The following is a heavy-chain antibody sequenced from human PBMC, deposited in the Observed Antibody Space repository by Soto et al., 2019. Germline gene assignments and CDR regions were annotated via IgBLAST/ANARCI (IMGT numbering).Heavy chain of an antibody. CDR1: GGSISTYY. CDR2: IYSSGTT. V-gene: IGHV4-59*01. CDR3: ARLEQGGGIVVVPDLYYHGVDV. Sequence: SETLSLTCTVSGGSISTYYWSWIRQPPGKGLEWIGYIYSSGTTNYNPSLKSRVTMLVDTLKNQFSLKLSSVTAADTAVYYCARLEQGGGIVVVPDLYYHGVDVWGQGTTVTVSS. D-gene: IGHD2-15*01. J-gene: IGHJ6*02.